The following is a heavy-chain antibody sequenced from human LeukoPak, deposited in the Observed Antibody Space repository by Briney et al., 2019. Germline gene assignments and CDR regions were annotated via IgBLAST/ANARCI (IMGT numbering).Heavy chain of an antibody. CDR1: GFPFNDYS. V-gene: IGHV3-21*01. Sequence: GGSLGLSCAASGFPFNDYSMNWVRQTPGKGLEWVSSITSSGSHKYFADSLKGRITISRDNVNKLFYLQMSSLRVEDTAFYYCAKGAGGSYGAYYFDSWGQGILVTVSS. CDR2: ITSSGSHK. J-gene: IGHJ4*02. D-gene: IGHD1-26*01. CDR3: AKGAGGSYGAYYFDS.